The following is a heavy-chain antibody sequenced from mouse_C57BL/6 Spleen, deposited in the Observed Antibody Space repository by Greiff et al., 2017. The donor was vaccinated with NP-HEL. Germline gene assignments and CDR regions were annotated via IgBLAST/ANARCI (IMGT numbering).Heavy chain of an antibody. V-gene: IGHV5-6*01. CDR2: ISSGGSYT. CDR1: GFTFSSYG. J-gene: IGHJ4*01. CDR3: ARHEEGAMDY. Sequence: EVNVVESGGDLVKPGGSLKLSCAASGFTFSSYGMSWVRQTPDKRLEWVATISSGGSYTYYPDSVKGRFTISRDNAKNTLYLQRSSLKSEDTAMYYCARHEEGAMDYWGQGTSVTVSS.